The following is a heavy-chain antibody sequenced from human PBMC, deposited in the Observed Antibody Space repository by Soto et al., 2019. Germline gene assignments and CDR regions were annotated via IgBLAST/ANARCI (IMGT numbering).Heavy chain of an antibody. D-gene: IGHD2-2*01. Sequence: GASVKVSCKVSGYSLSDLSIHWVLQAPGKGLEWMGGLDAEDGETIYAQKLQGRGTMTEDTSTDTAYMELSSLTSEDTAMYYCATLPRTIERTPAAIWSFDSWGQGTLVTVSS. CDR3: ATLPRTIERTPAAIWSFDS. CDR1: GYSLSDLS. J-gene: IGHJ4*02. V-gene: IGHV1-24*01. CDR2: LDAEDGET.